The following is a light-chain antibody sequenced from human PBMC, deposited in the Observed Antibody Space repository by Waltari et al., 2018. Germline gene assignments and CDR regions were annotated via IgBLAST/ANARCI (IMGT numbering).Light chain of an antibody. CDR3: QQHKDWRPWT. V-gene: IGKV3-15*01. CDR1: QNVNSN. CDR2: GAS. Sequence: EIIMTQSPATLSLSPGERATLSCRASQNVNSNLAWYQQKPGQAPRLLIYGASIRATGIPARFSGSGSGTQFTLTINSLQSEDSAVYVCQQHKDWRPWTGSQGTKVEIK. J-gene: IGKJ1*01.